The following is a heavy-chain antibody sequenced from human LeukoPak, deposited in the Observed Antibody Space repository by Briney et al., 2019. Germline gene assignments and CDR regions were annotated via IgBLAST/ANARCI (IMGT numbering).Heavy chain of an antibody. CDR2: IYYSGYT. CDR1: GGSISSYY. J-gene: IGHJ6*03. V-gene: IGHV4-59*01. CDR3: ARTTMVRGTYYMDV. D-gene: IGHD3-10*01. Sequence: SQTLSLTCTVSGGSISSYYWSWIRQPPGKGLEWIGCIYYSGYTNYKSSLKSRVTISVDTSKNQFSLKLSSVTAADTAVYYCARTTMVRGTYYMDVWGKGTTVTVSS.